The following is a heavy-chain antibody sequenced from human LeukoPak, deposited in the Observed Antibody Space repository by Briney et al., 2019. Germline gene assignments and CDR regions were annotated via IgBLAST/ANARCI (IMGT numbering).Heavy chain of an antibody. J-gene: IGHJ4*02. D-gene: IGHD1-26*01. V-gene: IGHV3-48*04. CDR3: ARDRPVVGAIDF. Sequence: PGGSLRLSCGASGFTFSDYAMLWVRQAPGKGLEWISFISGDRSTIFLADSVRGRFITSRDNAQNSLYLQMNSLRAEDTAVYYCARDRPVVGAIDFWDQGTLVTVSS. CDR2: ISGDRSTI. CDR1: GFTFSDYA.